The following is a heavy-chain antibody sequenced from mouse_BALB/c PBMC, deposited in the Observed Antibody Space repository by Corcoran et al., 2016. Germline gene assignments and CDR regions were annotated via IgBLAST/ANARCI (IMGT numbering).Heavy chain of an antibody. V-gene: IGHV1S136*01. J-gene: IGHJ4*01. Sequence: EVQLQQSGPELVKPGASVKMSCKASGYTFTSYVIHWVKQKPGQGLEWIGYINPYNDGTKYNEKFKGKATLTSDKSSSTAYMELSSLTSEDSAVYYCARSGDGYYVRYAMDYWGQGTSVTVSS. CDR3: ARSGDGYYVRYAMDY. CDR1: GYTFTSYV. CDR2: INPYNDGT. D-gene: IGHD2-3*01.